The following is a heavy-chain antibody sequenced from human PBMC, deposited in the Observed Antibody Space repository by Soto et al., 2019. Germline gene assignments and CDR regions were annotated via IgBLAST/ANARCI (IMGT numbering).Heavy chain of an antibody. CDR2: ISGSGGST. Sequence: PGGSLRLSCAASGFTFSSYAMSWVRQAPGKGLEWVSAISGSGGSTYYADSVKGRFTISRDNSKNTLYLQMNSLRAEDTAVYYCAKGYCTNGVCSYYYYYYGMDVWGQGTTVTAP. V-gene: IGHV3-23*01. CDR1: GFTFSSYA. CDR3: AKGYCTNGVCSYYYYYYGMDV. J-gene: IGHJ6*02. D-gene: IGHD2-8*01.